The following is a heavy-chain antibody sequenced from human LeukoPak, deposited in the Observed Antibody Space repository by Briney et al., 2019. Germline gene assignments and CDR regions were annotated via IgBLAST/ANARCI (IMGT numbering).Heavy chain of an antibody. CDR1: GGSFSGYY. Sequence: PSETLSLTCAVYGGSFSGYYWSWIRQPPGKGLEWIGEINRSGSTNYNPSLKSRVTISVDTSKNQFSLKLSSVTAADTAVYYCARALRRSCTNGVCYQSWGQGTLVTVSS. J-gene: IGHJ5*02. CDR2: INRSGST. D-gene: IGHD2-8*01. CDR3: ARALRRSCTNGVCYQS. V-gene: IGHV4-34*01.